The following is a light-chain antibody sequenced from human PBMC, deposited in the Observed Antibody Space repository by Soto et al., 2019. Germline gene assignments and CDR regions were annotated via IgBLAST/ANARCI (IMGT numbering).Light chain of an antibody. CDR1: QGISSY. CDR3: QQLNSYPRT. CDR2: AAS. Sequence: DLQLTQSPSFLSASVGDRVTITCRASQGISSYLAWYQQKPGKAPKLLIYAASTLQSGVPSRFSGSGSETEFTLTISSLQPEEFATYYCQQLNSYPRTFGPGTKVDIK. J-gene: IGKJ3*01. V-gene: IGKV1-9*01.